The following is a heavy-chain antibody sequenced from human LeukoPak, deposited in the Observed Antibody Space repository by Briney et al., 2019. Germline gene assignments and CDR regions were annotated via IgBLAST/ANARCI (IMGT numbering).Heavy chain of an antibody. Sequence: GGSLRLSCVASRFTFNTYAVNWVRQAPGKGLEWVSAISGNGDITYYADSVRGRFTISRDNSKNALYLQMNSLRAEDTAVYYCARVKRDCSGGSCYSYDYWGQGTLVTVSS. V-gene: IGHV3-23*01. CDR2: ISGNGDIT. CDR3: ARVKRDCSGGSCYSYDY. J-gene: IGHJ4*02. CDR1: RFTFNTYA. D-gene: IGHD2-15*01.